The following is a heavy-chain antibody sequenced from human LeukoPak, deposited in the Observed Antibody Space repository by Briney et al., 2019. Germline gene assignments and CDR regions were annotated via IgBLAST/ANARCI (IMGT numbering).Heavy chain of an antibody. J-gene: IGHJ6*03. CDR3: AKDLHTTMVRGVIITLGYMDV. V-gene: IGHV3-30*02. CDR2: IRYDGSNK. D-gene: IGHD3-10*01. CDR1: GFTFSNYW. Sequence: PGGSLRLSCAASGFTFSNYWMHWVRQAPGKGLEWVAFIRYDGSNKYYADSVKGRLTISRDNSENKLYLKMNSLRAEDTAVYYCAKDLHTTMVRGVIITLGYMDVWGKGTTVTISS.